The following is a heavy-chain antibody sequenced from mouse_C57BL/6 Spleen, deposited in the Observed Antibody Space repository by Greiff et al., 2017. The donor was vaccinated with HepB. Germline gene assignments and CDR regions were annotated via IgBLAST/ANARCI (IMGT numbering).Heavy chain of an antibody. CDR1: GYAFSSYW. Sequence: VQLQQSGAELVKPGASVKISCKASGYAFSSYWMNWVKQRPGKGLEWIGQIYPGDGDTNYNGKFKGKATLTADKSSSTAYMQLSSLTSEDSAVYFCARVGGGSGPFYAMDYWGQGTSVTVSS. D-gene: IGHD3-2*02. CDR2: IYPGDGDT. J-gene: IGHJ4*01. V-gene: IGHV1-80*01. CDR3: ARVGGGSGPFYAMDY.